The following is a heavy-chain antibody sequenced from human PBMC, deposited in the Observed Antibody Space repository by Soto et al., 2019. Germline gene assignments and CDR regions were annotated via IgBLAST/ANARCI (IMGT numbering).Heavy chain of an antibody. CDR2: IYHSGST. Sequence: PSETLSLTCDGPGGYECRGNWWRWVRQPPGKGLEWIGEIYHSGSTNYNPSLKSRVTISVDKSKNQFSLKLSSVTAADTAVYYCAGDRLGYVGNVSEPWGHGSLVIVTS. D-gene: IGHD5-12*01. V-gene: IGHV4-4*02. CDR3: AGDRLGYVGNVSEP. CDR1: GGYECRGNW. J-gene: IGHJ5*02.